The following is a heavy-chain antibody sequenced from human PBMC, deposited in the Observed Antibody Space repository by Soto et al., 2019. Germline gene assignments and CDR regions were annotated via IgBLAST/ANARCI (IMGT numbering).Heavy chain of an antibody. CDR1: GFTFSNFW. V-gene: IGHV3-7*01. Sequence: GGSPRLSCAASGFTFSNFWMSWVRQAPGKGLEWVANIKQDGSEKYFMDSVKGRFTISRDNAKNSLYLQMNSLRAEDTAVYYCARNLQNAFDIWGQGTMVTVSS. CDR3: ARNLQNAFDI. D-gene: IGHD1-1*01. CDR2: IKQDGSEK. J-gene: IGHJ3*02.